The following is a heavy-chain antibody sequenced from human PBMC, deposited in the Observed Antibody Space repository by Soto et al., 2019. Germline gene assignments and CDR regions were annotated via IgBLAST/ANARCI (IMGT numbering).Heavy chain of an antibody. CDR1: GYTFTIYW. V-gene: IGHV5-51*01. Sequence: EFVKMSCQVSGYTFTIYWIGWVRQIPGKGLEWMGIIYPSDSYTRYSPSFQGQVTISADQSINTAYLQWDSLKASDTAIYYCARPANTVADHFDLWGQGTPVTVSS. J-gene: IGHJ4*02. CDR2: IYPSDSYT. CDR3: ARPANTVADHFDL. D-gene: IGHD4-17*01.